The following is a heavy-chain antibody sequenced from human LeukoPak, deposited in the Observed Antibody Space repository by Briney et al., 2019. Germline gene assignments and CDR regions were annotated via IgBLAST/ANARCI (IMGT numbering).Heavy chain of an antibody. CDR1: GFTFRGYT. CDR3: AREGGNSTSWGYFDY. V-gene: IGHV3-30*04. Sequence: PGRSLRLSCGASGFTFRGYTMHWVRQAPGKGLQWVAVISWDGNKKFYADSVEGRFTISRDNSKNTLSLQMNSLRLGDTALYYCAREGGNSTSWGYFDYWGQGTLVTVSS. D-gene: IGHD6-13*01. CDR2: ISWDGNKK. J-gene: IGHJ4*02.